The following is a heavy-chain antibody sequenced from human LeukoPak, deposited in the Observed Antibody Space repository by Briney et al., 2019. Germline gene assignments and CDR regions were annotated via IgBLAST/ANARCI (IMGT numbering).Heavy chain of an antibody. CDR1: GYTLTELS. J-gene: IGHJ5*02. D-gene: IGHD6-13*01. Sequence: GASVKVSCKVSGYTLTELSMHWVQQAPGKGLEWMGGFDPEDGETIYAQKFQGRVTMTEDTSTDTAYMELSSLRSEDTAVYYCATVVLGSWLLHVLDPWDQGTLVTVSS. CDR2: FDPEDGET. CDR3: ATVVLGSWLLHVLDP. V-gene: IGHV1-24*01.